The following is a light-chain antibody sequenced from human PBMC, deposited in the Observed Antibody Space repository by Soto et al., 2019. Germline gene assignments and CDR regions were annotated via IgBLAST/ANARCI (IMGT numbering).Light chain of an antibody. CDR1: QGIRTE. J-gene: IGKJ1*01. CDR3: LQDYVYPRT. V-gene: IGKV1-6*01. Sequence: ATQMTQSPSSLSASVGDRVTIACRASQGIRTELGWYQQKAGEAPKLLIYAASTLQSGVPPRFSGSGSGTDFTLTISSLQPEDFATYYCLQDYVYPRTFGQGTKVEMK. CDR2: AAS.